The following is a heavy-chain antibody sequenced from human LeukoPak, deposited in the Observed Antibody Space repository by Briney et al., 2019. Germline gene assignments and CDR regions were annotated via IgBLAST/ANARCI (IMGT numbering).Heavy chain of an antibody. J-gene: IGHJ4*02. D-gene: IGHD3-10*01. CDR2: IKSKTDGETT. Sequence: GGSLRLSCVDSGFTFTNAWMSWVRQAPGKGREWIGRIKSKTDGETTNYAEPVRGRFTISRDDSKSAVYLQMNSLKIEDTAVYYCPTDLGTYYHGSQRLIPIDYWGQGTLVTVSS. CDR1: GFTFTNAW. CDR3: PTDLGTYYHGSQRLIPIDY. V-gene: IGHV3-15*01.